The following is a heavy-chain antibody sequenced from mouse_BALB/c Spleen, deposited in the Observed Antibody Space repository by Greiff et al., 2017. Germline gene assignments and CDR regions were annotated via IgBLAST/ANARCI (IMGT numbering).Heavy chain of an antibody. Sequence: VQLQQSGAELARPGASVKMSCKASGYTFTSYTMHWVKQRPGQGLEWIGYINPSSGYTNYNQKFKDKATLTADKSSSTAYMQLSSLTSEDSAVYYCARYMITTGYYAMDYWGQGTSVTGSS. CDR2: INPSSGYT. CDR3: ARYMITTGYYAMDY. D-gene: IGHD2-4*01. CDR1: GYTFTSYT. V-gene: IGHV1-4*01. J-gene: IGHJ4*01.